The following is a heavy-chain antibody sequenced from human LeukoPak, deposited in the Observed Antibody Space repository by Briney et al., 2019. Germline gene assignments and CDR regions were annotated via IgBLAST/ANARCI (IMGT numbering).Heavy chain of an antibody. CDR2: INPNSGGT. CDR1: GYTFTGYY. V-gene: IGHV1-2*02. CDR3: ARARQLLYAFDI. J-gene: IGHJ3*02. D-gene: IGHD6-6*01. Sequence: GASVKVSCTASGYTFTGYYMHWVRQAPGQGLEWMGWINPNSGGTNYAQKFQGRVTMTRDTSISTAYMELSRLRSDDTAVYYCARARQLLYAFDIWGQGTMVTVSS.